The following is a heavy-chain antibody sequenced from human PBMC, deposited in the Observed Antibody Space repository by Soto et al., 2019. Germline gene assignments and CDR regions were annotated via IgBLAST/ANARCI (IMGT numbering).Heavy chain of an antibody. CDR1: GFTFSSYA. CDR2: ISGSGDST. J-gene: IGHJ4*02. Sequence: EVQLLESGGGLVQPGGSLRLSCAASGFTFSSYAMRWVRQAPVKGLEWVSAISGSGDSTYYADSVKGRFTISRDNSKNTLYLQMNSLRAEDTAVYYCARRGSASYYDSWGQGTLVTVSS. CDR3: ARRGSASYYDS. D-gene: IGHD6-19*01. V-gene: IGHV3-23*01.